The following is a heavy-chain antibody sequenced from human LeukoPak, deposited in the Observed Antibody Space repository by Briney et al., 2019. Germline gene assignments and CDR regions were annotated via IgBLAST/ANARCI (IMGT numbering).Heavy chain of an antibody. J-gene: IGHJ4*02. V-gene: IGHV3-23*01. CDR1: GFSFSISA. Sequence: GGSLRLSCAASGFSFSISAMSWVRQAPGKGLEWVSAISDSGAGTYYADSVRGRFTISRDNSKDALYLQMNSLRAEDTAVYYCAKDPRHDYWGQGTLVTVSS. CDR2: ISDSGAGT. CDR3: AKDPRHDY.